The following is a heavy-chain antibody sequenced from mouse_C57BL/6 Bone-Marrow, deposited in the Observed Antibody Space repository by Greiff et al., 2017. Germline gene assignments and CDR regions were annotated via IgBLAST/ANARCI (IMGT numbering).Heavy chain of an antibody. Sequence: LVKPGASVKISCKASGYAFSSSWMNWVKQRPGKGLEWIGRIYPGDGDTNYKGKFKGKATLTAYKSSSTAYTQLSSLTSEDAAVYFCARDPDYWGQGTTLTVSS. V-gene: IGHV1-82*01. J-gene: IGHJ2*01. CDR3: ARDPDY. CDR2: IYPGDGDT. CDR1: GYAFSSSW.